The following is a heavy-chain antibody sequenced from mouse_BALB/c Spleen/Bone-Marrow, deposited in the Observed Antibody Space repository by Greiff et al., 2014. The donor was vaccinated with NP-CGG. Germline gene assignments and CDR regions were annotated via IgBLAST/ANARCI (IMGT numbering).Heavy chain of an antibody. V-gene: IGHV14-3*02. CDR1: GFNIKDTF. CDR3: TRNYVSHYFDY. J-gene: IGHJ2*01. D-gene: IGHD1-1*01. Sequence: VQLKESGAELVKPGASVKLSCAASGFNIKDTFIHWVKQRPEQGLEWIGSIDPANDNSKFDPKFQGKATLTADTSSNTAYLQLSSLTSEDTAVYFCTRNYVSHYFDYWGQGPTLTVSS. CDR2: IDPANDNS.